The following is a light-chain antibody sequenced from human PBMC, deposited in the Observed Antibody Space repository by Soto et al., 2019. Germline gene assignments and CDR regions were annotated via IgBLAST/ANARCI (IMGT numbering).Light chain of an antibody. CDR2: WAS. CDR3: QQSFSLHRP. V-gene: IGKV4-1*01. CDR1: QSVFYSSNNKNY. J-gene: IGKJ1*01. Sequence: IVMTQSPDSLAVSLGERATINCKSSQSVFYSSNNKNYLAWYQQKQGQPPKLLIYWASTRESGVPDRFSGSGSGTDFTLTISRLQPEDVAVYYCQQSFSLHRPFGKGTKVDIK.